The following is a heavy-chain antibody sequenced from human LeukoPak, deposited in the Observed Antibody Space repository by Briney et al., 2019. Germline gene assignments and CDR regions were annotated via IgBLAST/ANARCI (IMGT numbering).Heavy chain of an antibody. CDR3: AKHDSGYYYDKYYFDY. J-gene: IGHJ4*03. CDR2: ISGSGGST. V-gene: IGHV3-23*01. CDR1: GFTFSTYA. D-gene: IGHD5-12*01. Sequence: PGGSLRLSCAASGFTFSTYAMSWVRQAPGKGLEWVSGISGSGGSTFHADSVKGRFTISRDNSKNTLYLQMNSLRAEDTAVYYCAKHDSGYYYDKYYFDYWGHGTLVTVSS.